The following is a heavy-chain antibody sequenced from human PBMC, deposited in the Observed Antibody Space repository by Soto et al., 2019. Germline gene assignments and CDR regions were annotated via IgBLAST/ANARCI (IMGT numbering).Heavy chain of an antibody. CDR1: GGSISSGDYY. J-gene: IGHJ6*02. CDR3: ARESFPLDYYYGMDV. Sequence: NPSETLSLTCTVSGGSISSGDYYWSWIRQPPGKGLEWIGYIYYSGSTYYNPSLKSRVTISVDTSKNQFSLKLSSVTAADTAVYYCARESFPLDYYYGMDVWGQGTTVTVSS. V-gene: IGHV4-30-4*01. CDR2: IYYSGST.